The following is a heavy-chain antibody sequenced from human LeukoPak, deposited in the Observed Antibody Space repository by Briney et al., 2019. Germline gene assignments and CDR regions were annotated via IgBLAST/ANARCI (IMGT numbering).Heavy chain of an antibody. D-gene: IGHD5-12*01. CDR3: AKDALVATSHLDY. CDR1: GFTFSSYG. CDR2: ITGSGRST. V-gene: IGHV3-23*01. Sequence: PGGSLRLSCAASGFTFSSYGMSWVRQAPGKGLEWVSAITGSGRSTYYTDSVKGRFTVSRDNSKNTLYLQMNSLRVEDTAVYFCAKDALVATSHLDYWGQGTLVTVSS. J-gene: IGHJ4*02.